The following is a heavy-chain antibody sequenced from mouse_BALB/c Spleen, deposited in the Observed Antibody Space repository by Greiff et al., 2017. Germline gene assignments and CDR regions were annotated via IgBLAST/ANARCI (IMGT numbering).Heavy chain of an antibody. D-gene: IGHD2-14*01. J-gene: IGHJ4*01. V-gene: IGHV5-9-3*01. Sequence: EVQGVESGGGLVKPGGSLKLSCAASGFTFSSYAMSWVRQTPEKRLEWVATISSGGSYTYYPDSVKGRFTISRDNAKNTLYLQMSSLRSEDTAMYYCASGGYYRYDDAMDYWGQGTSVTVSS. CDR3: ASGGYYRYDDAMDY. CDR2: ISSGGSYT. CDR1: GFTFSSYA.